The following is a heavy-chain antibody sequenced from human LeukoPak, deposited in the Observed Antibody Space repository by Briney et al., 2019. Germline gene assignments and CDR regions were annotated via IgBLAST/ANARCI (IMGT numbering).Heavy chain of an antibody. J-gene: IGHJ3*02. CDR1: GFTFSDYY. D-gene: IGHD3-16*01. Sequence: GGSLRLSCAASGFTFSDYYMSGIRQAPGKGLEWVSYISSSGSTIYYADSVKGPFTISRDNAKNSLYLQMNSLRAEDTAVYYCAREDYWGAFDIWGQGTMVTVSS. CDR2: ISSSGSTI. V-gene: IGHV3-11*01. CDR3: AREDYWGAFDI.